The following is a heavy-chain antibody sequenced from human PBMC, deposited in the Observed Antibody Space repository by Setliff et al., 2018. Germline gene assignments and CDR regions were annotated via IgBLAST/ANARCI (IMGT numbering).Heavy chain of an antibody. D-gene: IGHD1-20*01. CDR1: GVTISGDY. CDR2: IGESGNNI. Sequence: PGGSLRLSCAASGVTISGDYMQWVRQPPGKGLEWVSYIGESGNNIPYADSVKDRFTISRDNAKNSQYLQMNSLRVEDTALYYCARDGNNWNYLDYWGHGTLVTVSS. CDR3: ARDGNNWNYLDY. J-gene: IGHJ4*01. V-gene: IGHV3-11*04.